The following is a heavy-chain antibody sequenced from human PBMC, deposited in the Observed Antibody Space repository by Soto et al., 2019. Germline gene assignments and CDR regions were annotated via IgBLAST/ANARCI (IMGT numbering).Heavy chain of an antibody. CDR2: IWYDGSNK. J-gene: IGHJ6*02. CDR3: ARDLYYDILTGYYRPYYYYGMDV. Sequence: GGSLRLSCAASGFTFSIYGMHWVRQAPGKGLEWVAVIWYDGSNKYYADSVKGRFTISRDNSKNTLYLQMNSLRAEDTAVYYCARDLYYDILTGYYRPYYYYGMDVWGQGTTVTVSS. CDR1: GFTFSIYG. V-gene: IGHV3-33*01. D-gene: IGHD3-9*01.